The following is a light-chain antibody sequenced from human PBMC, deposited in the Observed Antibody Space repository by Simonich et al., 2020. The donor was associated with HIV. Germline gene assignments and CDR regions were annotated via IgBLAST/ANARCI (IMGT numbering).Light chain of an antibody. Sequence: DIQMTQSPSSLSASIGDRVTITCRASQSISNYLNWYQQKEGKAPKLLIYAASSLQSGVPSKFSGSGSGTDFTLTISSLQPEDFGTYYCQQSYSTPIAFGQGTRLEMK. CDR2: AAS. CDR1: QSISNY. CDR3: QQSYSTPIA. V-gene: IGKV1-39*01. J-gene: IGKJ5*01.